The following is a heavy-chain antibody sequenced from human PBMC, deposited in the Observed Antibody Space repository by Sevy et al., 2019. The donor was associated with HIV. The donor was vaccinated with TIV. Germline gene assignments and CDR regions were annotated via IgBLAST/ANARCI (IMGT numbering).Heavy chain of an antibody. D-gene: IGHD3-22*01. CDR1: GFTFITYT. CDR2: IGISSSYI. CDR3: ARANLDSSGSYDAFDI. J-gene: IGHJ3*02. Sequence: GGSLRLSCAASGFTFITYTMNWVRQAPGKGLEWVSSIGISSSYIYYADSVKGRFTISRDNAKNSLYLQMNSLRAEDMAVSYCARANLDSSGSYDAFDIWGQGTMVTVSS. V-gene: IGHV3-21*01.